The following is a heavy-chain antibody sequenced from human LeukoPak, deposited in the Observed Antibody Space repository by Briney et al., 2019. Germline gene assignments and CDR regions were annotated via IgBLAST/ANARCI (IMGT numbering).Heavy chain of an antibody. CDR2: INHSGST. CDR3: ARIRRYSSGWYVGY. Sequence: SETLSLTCAVYGGSFSGYYWSWICQPPGKGLEWIGEINHSGSTNYNPSLKSRVTISVDTSKNQFSLKLSSVTAADTAVYYCARIRRYSSGWYVGYWGQGTLVTVSS. J-gene: IGHJ4*02. V-gene: IGHV4-34*01. D-gene: IGHD6-19*01. CDR1: GGSFSGYY.